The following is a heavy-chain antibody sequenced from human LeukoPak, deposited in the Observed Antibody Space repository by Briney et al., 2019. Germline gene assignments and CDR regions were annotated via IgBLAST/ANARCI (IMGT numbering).Heavy chain of an antibody. D-gene: IGHD3-10*01. CDR1: GFTFSSYS. V-gene: IGHV3-21*01. CDR3: ASGYYYGSGTEEGVY. Sequence: GGSLRLSCAASGFTFSSYSMNWVRQAPGKGLEWVSSISSSSSYIYYADSVKGRFTISRDNAKNSLYLQMNSLRAQDTAVYYCASGYYYGSGTEEGVYWGQGTLVTVSS. CDR2: ISSSSSYI. J-gene: IGHJ4*02.